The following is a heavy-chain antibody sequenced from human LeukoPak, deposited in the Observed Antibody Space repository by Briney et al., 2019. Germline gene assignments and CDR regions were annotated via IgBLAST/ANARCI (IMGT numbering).Heavy chain of an antibody. V-gene: IGHV4-4*07. D-gene: IGHD4-17*01. CDR2: IYPSGRT. J-gene: IGHJ5*02. CDR3: ARDYGPFDP. Sequence: SETLSLTCSVSGGSISDYYRSWIRQPAGKGLEWIGCIYPSGRTNYNPSLQSRVTMSVDTSKNQFSLKLSSVTAADTAVYFCARDYGPFDPWGQGTLVTVSS. CDR1: GGSISDYY.